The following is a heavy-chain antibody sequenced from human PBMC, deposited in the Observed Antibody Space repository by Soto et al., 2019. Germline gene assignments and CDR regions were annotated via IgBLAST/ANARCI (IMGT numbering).Heavy chain of an antibody. CDR3: AHRLAATGRFDY. V-gene: IGHV2-5*02. J-gene: IGHJ4*02. D-gene: IGHD6-25*01. CDR1: GFSLSTSGVG. Sequence: QITLKESGPTLVKPTQTLTLTCTFSGFSLSTSGVGVGWIRQPPGKALEWLALIYWDDDKRYSPSLKSRLTISTDSSRNQVVLTMTNMDPVDTTIYYFAHRLAATGRFDYWGQGTLVTVSS. CDR2: IYWDDDK.